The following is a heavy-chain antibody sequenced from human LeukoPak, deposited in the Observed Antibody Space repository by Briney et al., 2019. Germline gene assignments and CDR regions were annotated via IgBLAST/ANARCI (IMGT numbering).Heavy chain of an antibody. CDR1: GFTFSRYS. Sequence: PGGSLRLSCAASGFTFSRYSMNWVRQAPGKGLEWISYIRSSGSPIYYADSVRGRFTISKDNAKNSLYLQMNSLRDEDTAVYYCASYSGSFWGQGTLVTVSS. D-gene: IGHD1-26*01. CDR3: ASYSGSF. J-gene: IGHJ4*02. V-gene: IGHV3-48*02. CDR2: IRSSGSPI.